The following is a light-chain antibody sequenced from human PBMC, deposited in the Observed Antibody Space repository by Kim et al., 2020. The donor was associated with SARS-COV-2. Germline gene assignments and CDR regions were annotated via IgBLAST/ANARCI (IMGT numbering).Light chain of an antibody. J-gene: IGKJ5*01. V-gene: IGKV1-39*01. CDR2: AAS. CDR3: QQTYSSLHIT. Sequence: SVGDSATITCRASQSISTHVHWYQQKQGKAPKLLIYAASTLEDGVPSRFVGGGSGTDFTLTIYSLQPEDFATYFCQQTYSSLHITFGQGTRLEIK. CDR1: QSISTH.